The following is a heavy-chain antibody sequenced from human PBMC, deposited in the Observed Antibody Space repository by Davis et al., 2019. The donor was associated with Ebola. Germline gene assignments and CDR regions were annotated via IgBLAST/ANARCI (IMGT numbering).Heavy chain of an antibody. Sequence: GESLKISCAASGFTFSDYYMSWIRQAPGKGLEWVSYISSSSSYTNYADSVKGRFTISRDNAKNSLYLQMNSLRAEDTAVYYCARDLGYYDFWSGYWSYWGQGTLVTVSS. CDR2: ISSSSSYT. D-gene: IGHD3-3*01. V-gene: IGHV3-11*06. CDR1: GFTFSDYY. CDR3: ARDLGYYDFWSGYWSY. J-gene: IGHJ4*02.